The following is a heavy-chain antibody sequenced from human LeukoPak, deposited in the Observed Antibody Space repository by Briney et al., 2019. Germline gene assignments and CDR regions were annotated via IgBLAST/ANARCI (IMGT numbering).Heavy chain of an antibody. J-gene: IGHJ4*02. CDR1: GYTFTGYY. Sequence: ASVKVSCKASGYTFTGYYMHWVGQAPGQGREWMGWIIPNSGGTNYAQKFQGRVTITRHTSISTAYMELSRLRSHDTAVYYCARGFDLLADYWGQGTLVTVSS. V-gene: IGHV1-2*02. D-gene: IGHD2/OR15-2a*01. CDR3: ARGFDLLADY. CDR2: IIPNSGGT.